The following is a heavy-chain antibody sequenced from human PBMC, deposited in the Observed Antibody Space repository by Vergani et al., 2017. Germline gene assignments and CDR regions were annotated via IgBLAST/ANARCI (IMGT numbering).Heavy chain of an antibody. D-gene: IGHD6-19*01. CDR3: ARDLKYSSGWNNCFDP. J-gene: IGHJ5*02. V-gene: IGHV4-59*01. CDR2: IYYSGST. Sequence: QVRLQESGPGLVKPSETLSLICTVSGVSITTYYWSWVRQHPGKGLEWLGYIYYSGSTTYNPSLKSRLTISVDTSKNQFSLRLSSVTAADTAVYYCARDLKYSSGWNNCFDPWGQGTLVTVSS. CDR1: GVSITTYY.